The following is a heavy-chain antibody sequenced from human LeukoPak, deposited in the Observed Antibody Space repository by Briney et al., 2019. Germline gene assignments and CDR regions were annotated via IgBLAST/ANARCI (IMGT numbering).Heavy chain of an antibody. J-gene: IGHJ4*02. D-gene: IGHD6-6*01. Sequence: GGSLRLSCAASGFTFSAYGMHWVRQAPGKGLEWVAFIRYDGSNKYYADSVKGRFTNSRDNSKNTLYLQMNSLRAEDTAVYYCAKEKISYSSSSGQGYWGQGTLVTVSS. CDR3: AKEKISYSSSSGQGY. V-gene: IGHV3-30*02. CDR1: GFTFSAYG. CDR2: IRYDGSNK.